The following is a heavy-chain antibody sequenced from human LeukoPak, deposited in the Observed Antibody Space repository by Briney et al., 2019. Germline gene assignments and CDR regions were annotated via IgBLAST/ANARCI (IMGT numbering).Heavy chain of an antibody. CDR2: IYHSGSI. Sequence: LQTLSLTCAVSGGSISSGGYSWSWIRQPPGKGLEWIGYIYHSGSIYYNPSLKSRGTISVDRSKNQFSLKLSSVTAADTAVYYCARDAAAGTWYFDLWGRGTLVTVSS. CDR3: ARDAAAGTWYFDL. V-gene: IGHV4-30-2*01. CDR1: GGSISSGGYS. D-gene: IGHD6-13*01. J-gene: IGHJ2*01.